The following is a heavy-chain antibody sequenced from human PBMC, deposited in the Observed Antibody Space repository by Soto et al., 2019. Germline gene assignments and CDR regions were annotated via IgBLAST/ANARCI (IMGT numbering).Heavy chain of an antibody. Sequence: SETLSLTCTVSGGSISSSSYYWGWIRQPPGKGLEWIGYIYYSGSTYYNPSLKSRVTISVDTSKNQFSLKLSSVTAADTAVYYCARDESSSGFDYWGQGTXVTVSS. J-gene: IGHJ4*02. V-gene: IGHV4-31*03. D-gene: IGHD6-13*01. CDR3: ARDESSSGFDY. CDR1: GGSISSSSYY. CDR2: IYYSGST.